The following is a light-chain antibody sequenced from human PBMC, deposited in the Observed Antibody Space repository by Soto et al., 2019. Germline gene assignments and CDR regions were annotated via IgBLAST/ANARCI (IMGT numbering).Light chain of an antibody. CDR1: QSLLHSNGYNY. Sequence: DIVMTQSPLSLPVTPGEPASISCRSSQSLLHSNGYNYLDWYLQKPGQSPQLLIYLGSNRASGVPDRFSGSGSGTDFTLKISRVEAEDVGVYYCMQALQTCLTFGQGTKVEIK. CDR3: MQALQTCLT. J-gene: IGKJ1*01. CDR2: LGS. V-gene: IGKV2-28*01.